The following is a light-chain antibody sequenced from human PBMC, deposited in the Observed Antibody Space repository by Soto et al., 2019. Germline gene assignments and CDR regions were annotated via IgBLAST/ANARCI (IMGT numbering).Light chain of an antibody. CDR2: GAS. J-gene: IGKJ4*01. V-gene: IGKV3-15*01. CDR1: QIVTSN. CDR3: QQYKNWPVT. Sequence: EIVLTQSPVTLSVSPGERATLSCRASQIVTSNVAWYQQKPGQAPRLLIYGASTRATGIPARFSGSGSGTEFTLTISSLQSEDFEVYYCQQYKNWPVTFGGGTKVEIK.